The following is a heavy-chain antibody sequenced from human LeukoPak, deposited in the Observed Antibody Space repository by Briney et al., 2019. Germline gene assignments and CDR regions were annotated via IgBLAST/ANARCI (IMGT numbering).Heavy chain of an antibody. J-gene: IGHJ4*02. Sequence: ASVKVSCKASGYTFTGYYMHWVRQAPGQGLEWMGWINPNSGGTNYAQKFQGRVTMTRDTSISTAYMELSRLRSDDTAVYYCASKGGHYDILTGYYPFDYWGQGTLVTVSS. CDR1: GYTFTGYY. V-gene: IGHV1-2*02. CDR2: INPNSGGT. D-gene: IGHD3-9*01. CDR3: ASKGGHYDILTGYYPFDY.